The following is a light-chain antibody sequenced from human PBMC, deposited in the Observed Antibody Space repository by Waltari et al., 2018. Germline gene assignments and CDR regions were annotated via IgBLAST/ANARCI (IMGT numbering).Light chain of an antibody. CDR3: CSYACDPPLYFCAKL. CDR1: SADTRKFDL. CDR2: AVN. J-gene: IGLJ1*01. V-gene: IGLV2-23*02. Sequence: QTALTQPASVSGSPGQSINISCSGSSADTRKFDLVAWYRQFPRRSPQLIIYAVNRRPSVLSSRFSGSKSGNTAFLTISEIQVDYEAVYYGCSYACDPPLYFCAKLFGTGTDVTV.